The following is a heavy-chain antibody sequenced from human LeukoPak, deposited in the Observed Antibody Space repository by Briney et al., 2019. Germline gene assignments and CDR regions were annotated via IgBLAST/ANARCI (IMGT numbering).Heavy chain of an antibody. CDR3: ARGGSSGWDYFDY. CDR1: GGSFSGYY. D-gene: IGHD6-19*01. CDR2: INHSEST. V-gene: IGHV4-34*01. J-gene: IGHJ4*02. Sequence: SETLSLTCAVYGGSFSGYYWSWIRQPPEKGLEWIGEINHSESTNYNPSLKSRVTISVDTSKNRFSLRLSSVTAADTAVYYCARGGSSGWDYFDYWGQGTLVTVSS.